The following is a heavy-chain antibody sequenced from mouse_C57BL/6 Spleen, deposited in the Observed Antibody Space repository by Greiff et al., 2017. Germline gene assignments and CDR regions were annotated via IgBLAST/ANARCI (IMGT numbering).Heavy chain of an antibody. J-gene: IGHJ1*03. D-gene: IGHD4-1*01. V-gene: IGHV1-4*01. Sequence: VQLQQSGAELARPGASVKMSCKASGYTFTSYTMHWVKQRPGQGLEWIGYINPSSGYTKYNQKFKDKATLTADKSSSTAYMQLSSLTSEDSAVYYWARKLDMGDWYFDVWGTGTTVTVSS. CDR2: INPSSGYT. CDR3: ARKLDMGDWYFDV. CDR1: GYTFTSYT.